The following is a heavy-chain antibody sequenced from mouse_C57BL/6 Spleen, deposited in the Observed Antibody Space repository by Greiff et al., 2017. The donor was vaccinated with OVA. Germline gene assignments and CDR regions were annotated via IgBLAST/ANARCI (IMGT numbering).Heavy chain of an antibody. CDR2: IHPSDSDT. J-gene: IGHJ3*01. D-gene: IGHD3-2*02. CDR1: GYTFTSYW. V-gene: IGHV1-74*01. Sequence: QVHVKQPGAELVKPGASVKVSCKASGYTFTSYWMHWVKQRPGQGLEWIGRIHPSDSDTNYNQKFKGKATLTVDKSSSTAYMQLSSLTSEDSAVYYCASDSSGYVWIAYWGQGTLVTVSA. CDR3: ASDSSGYVWIAY.